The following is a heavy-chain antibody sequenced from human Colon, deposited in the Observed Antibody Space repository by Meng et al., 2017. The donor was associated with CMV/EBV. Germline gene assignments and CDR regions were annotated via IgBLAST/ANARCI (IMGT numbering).Heavy chain of an antibody. V-gene: IGHV1-18*01. CDR2: ISGSTGYT. J-gene: IGHJ4*02. D-gene: IGHD1-1*01. CDR3: ARGRPNWSGVLDY. CDR1: GYTFTSYG. Sequence: HVQLLQSGAEVKEPGDSVLVSCRSSGYTFTSYGINWVRQAPGQGLEWMGWISGSTGYTNRAQKFQGRVTMTTDTSTSTAYLALTSLTSNDTAVYYCARGRPNWSGVLDYWGQGTLVTVSS.